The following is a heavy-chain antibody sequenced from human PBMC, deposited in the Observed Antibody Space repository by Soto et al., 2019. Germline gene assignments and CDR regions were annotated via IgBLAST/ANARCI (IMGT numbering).Heavy chain of an antibody. CDR3: ARAGLGTDY. V-gene: IGHV1-69*02. J-gene: IGHJ4*02. CDR2: IIPILGIA. Sequence: QVQLVQSGAEVKKPGSSVKVSCKASGGTFSSYTISWVRQAPGQGLEWMGRIIPILGIANYAQKFQGRVTXNADKATSTAYMELISLRSEDTAVYYCARAGLGTDYWGQGTLVTVSS. D-gene: IGHD1-1*01. CDR1: GGTFSSYT.